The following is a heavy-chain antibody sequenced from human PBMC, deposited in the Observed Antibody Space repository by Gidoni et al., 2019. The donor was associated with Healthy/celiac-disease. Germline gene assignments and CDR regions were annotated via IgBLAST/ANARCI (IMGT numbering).Heavy chain of an antibody. D-gene: IGHD2-21*01. CDR2: ISYDGSNK. CDR3: ARDKWPSHIYYYMDV. CDR1: GFTFSSYA. Sequence: QVQLVESGGGVVQTGRSLRLSCAASGFTFSSYAMHWVRQAPGKGLEWVAVISYDGSNKYYADSVKGRFTISRDNSKNTLYLQMNSLRAEDTAVYYCARDKWPSHIYYYMDVWGKGTTVTVSS. J-gene: IGHJ6*03. V-gene: IGHV3-30*01.